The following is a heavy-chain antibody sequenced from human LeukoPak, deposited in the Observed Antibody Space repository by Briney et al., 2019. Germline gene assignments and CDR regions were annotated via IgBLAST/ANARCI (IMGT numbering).Heavy chain of an antibody. J-gene: IGHJ4*02. CDR1: GGSISPQY. CDR2: IYYSGDS. Sequence: ASETLSLTCTVSGGSISPQYWSWIRQPPGKGLEWVGYIYYSGDSNCNPSLKSRVTLSVDTSKNQVSLTLSSVTTADTAVYYCARGGWSYDYWGQGTLVTVSS. CDR3: ARGGWSYDY. V-gene: IGHV4-59*11. D-gene: IGHD6-19*01.